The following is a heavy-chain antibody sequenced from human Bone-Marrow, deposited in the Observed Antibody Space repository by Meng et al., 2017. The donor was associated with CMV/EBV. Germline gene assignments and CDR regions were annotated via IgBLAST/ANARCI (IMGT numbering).Heavy chain of an antibody. CDR2: IYYSGST. CDR3: ARDQREGAGWSGYYYGMDV. D-gene: IGHD3-3*01. CDR1: GGSISSYY. V-gene: IGHV4-59*01. J-gene: IGHJ6*02. Sequence: GSLRLSCTVSGGSISSYYWSWIRQPPGKGLEWIGYIYYSGSTNYNPSLKSRVTISVDTSKNQFSLKLSSVTATDTAVYYCARDQREGAGWSGYYYGMDVWGQGPTVTVYS.